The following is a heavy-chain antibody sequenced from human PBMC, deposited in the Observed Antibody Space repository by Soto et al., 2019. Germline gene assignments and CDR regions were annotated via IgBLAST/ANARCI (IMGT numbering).Heavy chain of an antibody. CDR1: GFTFSSYG. CDR3: AREAGTAHYYYYGMDV. J-gene: IGHJ6*02. Sequence: QVQLVESGGGVVQPGRSLRLSCAASGFTFSSYGMHWVRQAPGKGLEWVAVISYDGSNKYYADSVKGRFTISRDNSKNTLYLQMNSLRAEDTAVYYCAREAGTAHYYYYGMDVWGQGTTVTVSS. CDR2: ISYDGSNK. V-gene: IGHV3-30*19.